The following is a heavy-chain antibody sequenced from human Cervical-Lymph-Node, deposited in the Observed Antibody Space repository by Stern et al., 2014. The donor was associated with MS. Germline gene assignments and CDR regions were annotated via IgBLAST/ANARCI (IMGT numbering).Heavy chain of an antibody. D-gene: IGHD5-24*01. V-gene: IGHV4-61*02. CDR1: GGSISSGSYY. J-gene: IGHJ4*02. Sequence: QLQLQESGPGLVKPSQTLSLTCTVSGGSISSGSYYWSWIRQPAGKGLEWIGRIYTSGSTNYNPSLKSRVTISVATSKNQFSLKMGLVTAADTAVYYCAREEMATMMFWGQGTLVTVSS. CDR3: AREEMATMMF. CDR2: IYTSGST.